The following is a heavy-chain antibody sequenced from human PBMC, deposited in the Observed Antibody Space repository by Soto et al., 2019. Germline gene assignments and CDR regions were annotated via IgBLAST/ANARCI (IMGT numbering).Heavy chain of an antibody. CDR1: GGTFNKYA. J-gene: IGHJ4*02. V-gene: IGHV1-69*13. D-gene: IGHD3-22*01. CDR2: IIPMFGTA. Sequence: RASVKVSCKASGGTFNKYAISRVRQAPGQGLEWMGGIIPMFGTANYAQKFQGRVTITADESTSTAYMELRSLRSEDTAVYYCARGVHYDSSGYYYFYWGRGTLVTVSS. CDR3: ARGVHYDSSGYYYFY.